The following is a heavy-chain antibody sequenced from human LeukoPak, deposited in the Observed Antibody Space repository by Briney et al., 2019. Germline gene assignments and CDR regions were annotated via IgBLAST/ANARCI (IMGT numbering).Heavy chain of an antibody. Sequence: PGGSLTLSCAASGLTFSDYYMSWIRQAPGKGLEWVSYIRSDGSTMYYADSVKGRFTISRDNTKNSLYLQMNSLRAEDTAVYYCARDRSYYGSGRGGMDVWGQGTTVTVSS. D-gene: IGHD3-10*01. J-gene: IGHJ6*02. CDR3: ARDRSYYGSGRGGMDV. CDR1: GLTFSDYY. CDR2: IRSDGSTM. V-gene: IGHV3-11*01.